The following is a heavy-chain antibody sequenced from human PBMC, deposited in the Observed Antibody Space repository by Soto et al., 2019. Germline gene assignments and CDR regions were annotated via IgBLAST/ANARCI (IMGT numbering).Heavy chain of an antibody. CDR2: MNPNSGNT. D-gene: IGHD3-10*01. CDR1: GYTFTSYD. Sequence: ASVKVSCKASGYTFTSYDINWVRQATGQGLEWKGWMNPNSGNTGYAQKFQGRVTMTRNTSISTAYMELSSLRSEDTAVYYCARLGHDTSLLWFGELSGGYYYYMDVWGKGTTVTVSS. J-gene: IGHJ6*03. CDR3: ARLGHDTSLLWFGELSGGYYYYMDV. V-gene: IGHV1-8*01.